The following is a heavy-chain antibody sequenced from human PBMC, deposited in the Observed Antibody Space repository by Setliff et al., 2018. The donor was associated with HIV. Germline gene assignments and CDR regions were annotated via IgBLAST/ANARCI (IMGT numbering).Heavy chain of an antibody. CDR3: ASSGSGSYINWFGP. D-gene: IGHD3-10*01. CDR2: ISSGGEIM. Sequence: PGGSLRLSCAASGFTFSSYSMNWVRQAPGKGLEWVSAISSGGEIMFYADSVKGRFTISRDNAKNSLYLQMNSLRAEDTAVYYCASSGSGSYINWFGPWGQGTLVTVSS. J-gene: IGHJ5*02. V-gene: IGHV3-23*01. CDR1: GFTFSSYS.